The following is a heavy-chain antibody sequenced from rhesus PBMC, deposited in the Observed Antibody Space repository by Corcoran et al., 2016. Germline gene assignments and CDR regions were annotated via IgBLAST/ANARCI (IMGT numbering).Heavy chain of an antibody. CDR1: GYTFTDHY. D-gene: IGHD1-14*01. CDR2: SNPEDGEA. Sequence: EVQLVQSGAEVKKPGATVKISCKASGYTFTDHYRNWVRQAPGKGLEWMRGSNPEDGEADTAQKFQDRVTITADRSTDTAYMGLSSLRSEDTAVYHCARGGAGTTGAFDFWGQGLRVTVSS. CDR3: ARGGAGTTGAFDF. V-gene: IGHV1-111*02. J-gene: IGHJ3*01.